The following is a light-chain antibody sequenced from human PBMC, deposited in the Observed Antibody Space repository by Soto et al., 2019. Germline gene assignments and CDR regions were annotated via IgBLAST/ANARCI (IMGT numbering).Light chain of an antibody. CDR1: QTISSY. CDR2: TAS. J-gene: IGKJ4*01. Sequence: DIQMTQSPSSLSASVGDRVTITCRASQTISSYLNWYQQKPGKAPNLLIYTASRLQTGVPSRFSGSGSGIDFTLKISSLQPDDFATYYCQQSYSTPLTFGGGTKXEIK. CDR3: QQSYSTPLT. V-gene: IGKV1-39*01.